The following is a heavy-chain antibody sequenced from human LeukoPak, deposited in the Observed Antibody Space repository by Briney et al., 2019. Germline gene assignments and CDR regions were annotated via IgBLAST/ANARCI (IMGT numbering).Heavy chain of an antibody. Sequence: PGGSLRLSCAASGFTFDDCAMHWVRQAPGKGLEWVSGISWNSGSIGYADSVRGRFTISRDNAKNSLYLQMNSLRAEDTALYYCAKDRSTLGWFGESHFDYWGQGTLVTVSS. D-gene: IGHD3-10*01. CDR1: GFTFDDCA. J-gene: IGHJ4*02. CDR3: AKDRSTLGWFGESHFDY. V-gene: IGHV3-9*01. CDR2: ISWNSGSI.